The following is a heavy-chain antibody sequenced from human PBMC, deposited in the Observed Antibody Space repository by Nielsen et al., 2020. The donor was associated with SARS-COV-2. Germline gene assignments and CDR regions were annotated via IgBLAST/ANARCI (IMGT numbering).Heavy chain of an antibody. J-gene: IGHJ4*02. CDR3: ARDYGGGFDY. CDR2: IKQDGSEK. CDR1: GFTFSSYW. V-gene: IGHV3-7*01. Sequence: GESLKISCGASGFTFSSYWMSWVRQAPGKGLEWVANIKQDGSEKYYVDSVKGRFTISRDNAKNSLYLQMNSLRAEDTAVYYCARDYGGGFDYWGQGTLVTVSS. D-gene: IGHD4-23*01.